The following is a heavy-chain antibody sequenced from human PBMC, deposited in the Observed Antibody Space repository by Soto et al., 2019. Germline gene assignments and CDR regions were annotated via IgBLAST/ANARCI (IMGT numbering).Heavy chain of an antibody. CDR1: GGSFSGYY. CDR3: ARGVVLRYFDWWGAFDI. J-gene: IGHJ3*02. CDR2: INHSGST. D-gene: IGHD3-9*01. V-gene: IGHV4-34*01. Sequence: PSETLSLTCAVYGGSFSGYYWSWIRQPPGKGLEWIGEINHSGSTNYNPSLKSRVTISVDTSKNQFSLKLSSVTAADTAVYYCARGVVLRYFDWWGAFDIWGQGTMVTV.